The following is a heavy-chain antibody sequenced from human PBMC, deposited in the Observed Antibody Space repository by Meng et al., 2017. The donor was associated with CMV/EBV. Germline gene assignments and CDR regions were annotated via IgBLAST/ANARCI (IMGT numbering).Heavy chain of an antibody. D-gene: IGHD6-13*01. Sequence: GSLRLSCTVSGGSISSSSYYWGWIRQPPGKGLEWIGSIYYSGSTYYNPSLKSRVTISVDTSKNQFSLKLSSVTAADTAVYYCARGYSSSWHVSAFDIWGQGTMVTVSS. V-gene: IGHV4-39*07. CDR2: IYYSGST. CDR1: GGSISSSSYY. J-gene: IGHJ3*02. CDR3: ARGYSSSWHVSAFDI.